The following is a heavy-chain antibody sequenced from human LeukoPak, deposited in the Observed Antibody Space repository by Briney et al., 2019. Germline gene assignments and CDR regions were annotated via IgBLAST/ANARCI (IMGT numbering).Heavy chain of an antibody. J-gene: IGHJ4*02. D-gene: IGHD2-2*01. CDR3: ASQTRYCSSTSCARDDY. CDR2: IYHSGST. CDR1: GGSISSGGYS. V-gene: IGHV4-30-2*01. Sequence: SETLSLTCAVSGGSISSGGYSWSWIRQPPGKGLEWIGYIYHSGSTYYNPSLKSRVTISVDRSKNQFSLKLSSVTAADTAVYYCASQTRYCSSTSCARDDYWGQGTLVTVSS.